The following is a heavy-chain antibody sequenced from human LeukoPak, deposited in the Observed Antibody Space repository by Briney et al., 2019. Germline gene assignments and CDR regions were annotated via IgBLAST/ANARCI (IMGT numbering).Heavy chain of an antibody. D-gene: IGHD2-2*01. CDR2: ISSSSSYI. V-gene: IGHV3-21*01. J-gene: IGHJ4*02. CDR3: ARDPDIVVVPAANFDY. Sequence: PGGSLRLSCAASGFTFSSYSMTWVRQAPGKGLEWVSSISSSSSYIYYADSVKGRFTISRDNAKNSLCLQMNSLRAEDTAVYYCARDPDIVVVPAANFDYWGQGTLVTVSS. CDR1: GFTFSSYS.